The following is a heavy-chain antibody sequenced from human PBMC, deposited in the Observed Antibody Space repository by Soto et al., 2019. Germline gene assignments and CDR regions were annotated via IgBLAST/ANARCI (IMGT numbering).Heavy chain of an antibody. Sequence: SVKVSCKASGGTFSSYAISWVRQAPGQGLEWMGGIIPIFGTANYAQKFQGRVTITADESASTAYMELSSLRSEDTAVYYCASSIVGATNPLDFYYYYGMDVWGQGTTVTVSS. CDR3: ASSIVGATNPLDFYYYYGMDV. CDR1: GGTFSSYA. V-gene: IGHV1-69*01. D-gene: IGHD1-26*01. CDR2: IIPIFGTA. J-gene: IGHJ6*02.